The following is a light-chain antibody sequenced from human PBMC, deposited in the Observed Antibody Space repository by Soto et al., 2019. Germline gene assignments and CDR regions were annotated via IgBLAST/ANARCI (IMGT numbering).Light chain of an antibody. V-gene: IGKV4-1*01. Sequence: DIVMTQSPDSLAVSLGERATINCKSSQSVLYSPNNKNCLGWFQQKPGQPPKLLVYWASTRESGVPDRFSGTGSGTDFTLTISSLQAEDVAVYYCQQSYSTPYTFGQGTKLEIK. CDR1: QSVLYSPNNKNC. J-gene: IGKJ2*01. CDR3: QQSYSTPYT. CDR2: WAS.